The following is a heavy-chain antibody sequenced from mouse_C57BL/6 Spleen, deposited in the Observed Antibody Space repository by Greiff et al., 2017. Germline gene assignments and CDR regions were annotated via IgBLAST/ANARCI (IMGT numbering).Heavy chain of an antibody. CDR1: GYTFTSYW. J-gene: IGHJ2*01. V-gene: IGHV1-53*01. CDR2: INPSNGGT. CDR3: ARGEGPYRDYFDY. Sequence: QVQLQQPGTELVKPGASVKLSCKASGYTFTSYWMHWVKQRPGQGLEWIGNINPSNGGTNCNEKFKSKATLTVDKSSSTAYMQLSSLTSEDSAVYYCARGEGPYRDYFDYWGQGTTLTVSS. D-gene: IGHD2-10*01.